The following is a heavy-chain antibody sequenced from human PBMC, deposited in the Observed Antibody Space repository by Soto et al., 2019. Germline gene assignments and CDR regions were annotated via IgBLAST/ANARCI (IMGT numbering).Heavy chain of an antibody. CDR1: GGSISSSNW. J-gene: IGHJ3*02. CDR2: IYHSGST. CDR3: ARSGGGSITIFGVVISDAFDI. D-gene: IGHD3-3*01. Sequence: QVQLQESGPGLVKPSGTLSLTCAVSGGSISSSNWWSWVRQPPGKGLEWIGEIYHSGSTNYNPSLKSRVTISVDKSKNQFSLELSSVTAADTAVYYCARSGGGSITIFGVVISDAFDIWGQGTMVTVSS. V-gene: IGHV4-4*02.